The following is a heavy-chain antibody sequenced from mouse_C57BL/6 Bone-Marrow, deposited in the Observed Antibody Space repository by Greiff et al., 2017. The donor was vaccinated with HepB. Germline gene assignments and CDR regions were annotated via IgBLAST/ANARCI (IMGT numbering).Heavy chain of an antibody. Sequence: DVQLVESEGGLVQPGSSMKLSCTASGFTFSDYYMAWVRQVPEKGLEWVANINYDGSSTYYLDSLKSRFIISRDNAKNILYLQMSSLKSEDTATYYCARAPHWYFDVWGTGTTVTVSS. CDR1: GFTFSDYY. CDR3: ARAPHWYFDV. V-gene: IGHV5-16*01. J-gene: IGHJ1*03. CDR2: INYDGSST.